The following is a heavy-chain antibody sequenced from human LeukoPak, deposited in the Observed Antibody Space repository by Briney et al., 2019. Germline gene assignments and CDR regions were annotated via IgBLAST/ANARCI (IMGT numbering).Heavy chain of an antibody. CDR2: ISNNGGYT. Sequence: GGSLRLSCAASGFTFTSSAMSWVRQAPGKGLEWVSAISNNGGYTYYADSVQGRFTISRDNSKSTLCLQMNSLRAEDTAVYYCAKQLGYCSDGSCYFPYWGQGTLVTVSS. D-gene: IGHD2-15*01. J-gene: IGHJ4*02. CDR1: GFTFTSSA. CDR3: AKQLGYCSDGSCYFPY. V-gene: IGHV3-23*01.